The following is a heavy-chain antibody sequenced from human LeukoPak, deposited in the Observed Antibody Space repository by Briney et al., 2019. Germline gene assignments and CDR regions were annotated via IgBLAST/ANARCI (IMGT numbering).Heavy chain of an antibody. V-gene: IGHV3-74*01. CDR2: ISSDGSST. J-gene: IGHJ4*02. Sequence: GGSLRLSCAASGFTFSSYGMSWVRQAPGKGLVWVSRISSDGSSTAYADSVKGRFTISRDNAKNILYLQMNSLRDEDTAMYYCARDGGGLGYWGLGTLVTVSS. CDR3: ARDGGGLGY. CDR1: GFTFSSYG. D-gene: IGHD2-15*01.